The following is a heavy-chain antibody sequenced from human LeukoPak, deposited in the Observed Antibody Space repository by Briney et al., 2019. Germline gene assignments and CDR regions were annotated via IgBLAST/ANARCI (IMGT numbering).Heavy chain of an antibody. J-gene: IGHJ4*02. CDR2: ISAYNDDT. CDR1: GYTFASYG. D-gene: IGHD3-10*01. CDR3: ARDTALIITPGGPDY. V-gene: IGHV1-18*01. Sequence: GASVKVSCKASGYTFASYGISWVRQAPGQGLEWMGWISAYNDDTRYAQHLQGRVTLTTDTSTGTAYMELRSLTSDDTVLYYCARDTALIITPGGPDYWGQGTLVTVSS.